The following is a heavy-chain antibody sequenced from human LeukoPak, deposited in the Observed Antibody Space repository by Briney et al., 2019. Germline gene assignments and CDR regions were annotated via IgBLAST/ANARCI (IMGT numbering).Heavy chain of an antibody. J-gene: IGHJ4*02. CDR1: GFTFSSYA. CDR3: ANNWRSRTADYFDY. CDR2: ISVSGGST. V-gene: IGHV3-23*01. D-gene: IGHD1-20*01. Sequence: PGGSLRLSCAASGFTFSSYAMSWVRQAPGKGLEWVSSISVSGGSTYYADSVKGRLTISRDNSKNTLYLQMNSLRAEDTAVYYCANNWRSRTADYFDYWGQGTLVTVSS.